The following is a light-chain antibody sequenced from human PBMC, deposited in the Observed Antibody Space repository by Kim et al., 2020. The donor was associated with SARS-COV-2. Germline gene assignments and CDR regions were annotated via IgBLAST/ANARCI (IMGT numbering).Light chain of an antibody. V-gene: IGKV3-15*01. Sequence: EIVMTQSPATLSVSPGERVTLSCRASQSVNSKLAWFQQKPGQAPSLLIYGTSTRATSIPVRFSGSGSGTQFTLTISSLQSEDFAVYYCQQYNEWPRTFGPGTKVDIK. CDR1: QSVNSK. CDR2: GTS. J-gene: IGKJ3*01. CDR3: QQYNEWPRT.